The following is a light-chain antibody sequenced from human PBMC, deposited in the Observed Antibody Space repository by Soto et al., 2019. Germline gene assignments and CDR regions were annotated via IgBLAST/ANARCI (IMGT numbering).Light chain of an antibody. CDR1: NSNIGSNF. J-gene: IGLJ1*01. CDR3: ISYRGSDTSYV. V-gene: IGLV1-47*02. CDR2: SYN. Sequence: QSVLTQPPSASGTPGQRVTISCSGTNSNIGSNFVYWYQHLPGTTPKLLVFSYNQRPSGVPDRFSGSKSGSSASLAISGLRSEDEADYYCISYRGSDTSYVFGTGTKLTVL.